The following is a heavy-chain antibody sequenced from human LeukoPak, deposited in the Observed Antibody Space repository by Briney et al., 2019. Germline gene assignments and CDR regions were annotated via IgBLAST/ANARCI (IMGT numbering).Heavy chain of an antibody. CDR2: IYYSGST. Sequence: SQTLSLTCTVSGGSISSSSYYWGWIRQPPGKGLEWIGSIYYSGSTYYNPSLKSRVTISVDTSKNQFSLKLSSVTAADTAVYYRARLRDDYYYCMDVWGKGTTVTVSS. CDR1: GGSISSSSYY. V-gene: IGHV4-39*01. J-gene: IGHJ6*03. CDR3: ARLRDDYYYCMDV.